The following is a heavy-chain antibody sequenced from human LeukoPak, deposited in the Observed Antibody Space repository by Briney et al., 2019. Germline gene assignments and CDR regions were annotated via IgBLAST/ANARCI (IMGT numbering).Heavy chain of an antibody. J-gene: IGHJ1*01. V-gene: IGHV4-38-2*02. CDR1: GYSISSGYY. D-gene: IGHD2-2*01. CDR2: IYHSGST. CDR3: ARSRVPYCSSTSCYAVNFQH. Sequence: SETLSLTCTVSGYSISSGYYWGWIRQPPGKGLEWIGSIYHSGSTYYNPSLRSRVTISVDTSKSQFSLQRSSVTEADAAVYYCARSRVPYCSSTSCYAVNFQHWGQGTLVTVSS.